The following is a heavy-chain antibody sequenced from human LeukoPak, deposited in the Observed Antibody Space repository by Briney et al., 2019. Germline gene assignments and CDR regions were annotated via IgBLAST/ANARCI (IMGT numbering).Heavy chain of an antibody. J-gene: IGHJ6*02. CDR2: IIDSGNSI. CDR3: AKDSRVVLWFGELYSPYYYYYGMDV. CDR1: GFTFSSCA. D-gene: IGHD3-10*01. Sequence: GGSLRLSCAASGFTFSSCAMSWVRQAPGKGLEWVSTIIDSGNSIYYADSAEGRFTISRDNSKNTLYLQMNSLRAEDTAVYYCAKDSRVVLWFGELYSPYYYYYGMDVWGQGTTVTVSS. V-gene: IGHV3-23*01.